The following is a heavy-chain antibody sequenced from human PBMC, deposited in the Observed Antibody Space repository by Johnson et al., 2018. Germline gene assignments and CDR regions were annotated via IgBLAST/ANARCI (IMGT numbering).Heavy chain of an antibody. Sequence: QVQLQESGPGLVKPSETLSLTCTVSGGSISSYYWSWIRQPPGTGLEWIGYIYYSGSTNYNPSIKRRVTISVDTSKNQFSLKLSSVTAAETAVYYFARGVGARPYYYYYYMDVWGKGTTVTVSS. D-gene: IGHD1-26*01. V-gene: IGHV4-59*01. J-gene: IGHJ6*03. CDR2: IYYSGST. CDR1: GGSISSYY. CDR3: ARGVGARPYYYYYYMDV.